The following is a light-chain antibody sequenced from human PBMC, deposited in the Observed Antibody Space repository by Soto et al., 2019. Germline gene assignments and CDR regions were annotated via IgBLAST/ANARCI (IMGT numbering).Light chain of an antibody. CDR2: DVT. V-gene: IGLV2-11*01. CDR3: CSDAGTYSFV. CDR1: SGDVGGSNH. J-gene: IGLJ1*01. Sequence: QSVLTQPASVSGSPGQSITISCTGTSGDVGGSNHVSWYQHHPGQAPKFLIYDVTKRPSGVPDRFSGSKSGNTASLTISGLQAEDEADYYCCSDAGTYSFVFGTGTKVTVL.